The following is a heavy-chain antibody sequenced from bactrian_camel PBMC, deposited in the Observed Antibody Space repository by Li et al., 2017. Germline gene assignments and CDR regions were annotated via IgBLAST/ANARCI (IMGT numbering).Heavy chain of an antibody. Sequence: QLVESGGGSVQAGGSLRLSCTASTYTYSSYCMGWFRQVPGKEREGVAIVNTNDDRKYYADSVKGRFTISQVITKNTLSLEMGGLRPSDTAMYYCAARFSSGFCSLDVTNFTWWGQGTQVTVS. CDR3: AARFSSGFCSLDVTNFTW. D-gene: IGHD1*01. J-gene: IGHJ4*01. CDR1: TYTYSSYC. CDR2: VNTNDDRK. V-gene: IGHV3S1*01.